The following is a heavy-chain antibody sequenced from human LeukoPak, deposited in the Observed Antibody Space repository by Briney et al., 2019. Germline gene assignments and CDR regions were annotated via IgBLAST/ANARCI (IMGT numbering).Heavy chain of an antibody. CDR2: INHSGST. D-gene: IGHD3-22*01. CDR1: GGSFSGYY. CDR3: ARAATYDSSGYYLGP. J-gene: IGHJ5*02. Sequence: SETLSLTCAVYGGSFSGYYWSWIRQPPGKGLEWIGEINHSGSTNYNPSLKSRVTISVDTSKNQFSLKLSSVTAADTAVYYCARAATYDSSGYYLGPWGQGTLVTVSS. V-gene: IGHV4-34*01.